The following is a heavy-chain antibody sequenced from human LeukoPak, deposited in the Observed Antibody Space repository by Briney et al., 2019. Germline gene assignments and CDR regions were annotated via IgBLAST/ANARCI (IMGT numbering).Heavy chain of an antibody. CDR2: MNPNSGNT. V-gene: IGHV1-8*01. CDR1: GYAFNNYD. J-gene: IGHJ6*02. CDR3: VRAMAPLDTFNYQYAMDV. Sequence: ASVKVSCKASGYAFNNYDINWVRQAPGQGLEWMGWMNPNSGNTGYAQKFQGRFTLTRETFISTAYMELSSLRSDDTAVYYCVRAMAPLDTFNYQYAMDVWGQGTMVTVSS. D-gene: IGHD5-24*01.